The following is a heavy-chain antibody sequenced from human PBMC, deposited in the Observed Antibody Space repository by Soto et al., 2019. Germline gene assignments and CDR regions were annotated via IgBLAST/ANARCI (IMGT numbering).Heavy chain of an antibody. Sequence: QVQLVQSGAEVKKPGSSVKVSCKASGGTFSNYAISWVRQAPGQGLEWMGGIIPLFGTANYAQKFQDRVTITADESTSTAYMETSSLRSEDPAVYYCARGGGDDYGEDYWGQGTLVSVSS. V-gene: IGHV1-69*01. CDR1: GGTFSNYA. D-gene: IGHD4-17*01. J-gene: IGHJ4*02. CDR2: IIPLFGTA. CDR3: ARGGGDDYGEDY.